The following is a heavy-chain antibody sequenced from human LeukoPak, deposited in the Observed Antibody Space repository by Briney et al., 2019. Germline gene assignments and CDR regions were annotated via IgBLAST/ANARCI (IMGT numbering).Heavy chain of an antibody. J-gene: IGHJ3*01. V-gene: IGHV1-24*01. D-gene: IGHD3-22*01. CDR1: GYSLTELS. CDR3: ATDLGDSDNYLNDAFDL. Sequence: ASVKVSCKVSGYSLTELSIHWVRQAPGTGLEWMGGFDPESGETIYAEQFEARVTMTEDTSTDTAYMELSSLGSEDTGLYFCATDLGDSDNYLNDAFDLWGQGTMVTVS. CDR2: FDPESGET.